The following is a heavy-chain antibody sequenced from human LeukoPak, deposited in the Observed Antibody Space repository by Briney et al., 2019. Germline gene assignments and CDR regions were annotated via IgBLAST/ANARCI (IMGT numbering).Heavy chain of an antibody. D-gene: IGHD6-19*01. V-gene: IGHV3-66*01. CDR2: IYSGGST. CDR3: ARDLGYSSGPNY. J-gene: IGHJ4*02. Sequence: GGSLRLSCAASGFTFSSYRMNWVRQAPGKGLEWVSVIYSGGSTYYADSVKGRFTISRDNSKNTLYLQMNSLRAEDTAVYYCARDLGYSSGPNYWGQGTRVTVSS. CDR1: GFTFSSYR.